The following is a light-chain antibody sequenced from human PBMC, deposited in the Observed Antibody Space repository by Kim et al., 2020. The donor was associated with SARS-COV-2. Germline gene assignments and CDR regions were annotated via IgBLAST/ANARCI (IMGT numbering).Light chain of an antibody. CDR3: TAWDRNLNAWV. CDR1: SNNVGAQG. Sequence: ATPTGTRNSNNVGAQGAARLQQHQGHPPKLLSHRNNNRPSGISKRLSATRSRNTASLTITGLQPEDEADYYCTAWDRNLNAWVFGGGTQLTVL. CDR2: RNN. J-gene: IGLJ3*02. V-gene: IGLV10-54*01.